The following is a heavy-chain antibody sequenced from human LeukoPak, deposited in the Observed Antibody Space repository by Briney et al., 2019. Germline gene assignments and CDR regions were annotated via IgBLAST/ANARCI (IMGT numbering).Heavy chain of an antibody. CDR1: GITVSSNY. J-gene: IGHJ5*02. Sequence: PGGSLRLSCAASGITVSSNYMTWVRQAPGNGLEWVSVIYSGGSTYYADSVKGRFTISRDNSKNTLYLQMNSLRAEDTAVHYCASSKYSSSSNWFDPWGQGTLVTVSS. CDR3: ASSKYSSSSNWFDP. CDR2: IYSGGST. D-gene: IGHD6-6*01. V-gene: IGHV3-66*01.